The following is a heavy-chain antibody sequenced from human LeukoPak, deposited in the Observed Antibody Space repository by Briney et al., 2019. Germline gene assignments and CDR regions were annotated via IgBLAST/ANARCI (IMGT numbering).Heavy chain of an antibody. J-gene: IGHJ4*02. CDR2: ISTNGETG. CDR1: GFTFSRYV. D-gene: IGHD3-16*02. Sequence: GGSLRLSCAASGFTFSRYVMHWVRQAPGKGLEYVSTISTNGETGYYANSVKGRFTISRDNSKNTLYLQMGSLRADDMAVYYCTRGPGYDYVWGSYRADYWGQGTLVTVSS. V-gene: IGHV3-64*01. CDR3: TRGPGYDYVWGSYRADY.